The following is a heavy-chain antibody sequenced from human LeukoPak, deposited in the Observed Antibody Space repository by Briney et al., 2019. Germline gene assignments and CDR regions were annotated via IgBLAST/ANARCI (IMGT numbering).Heavy chain of an antibody. CDR1: GFTFNRHW. Sequence: GGSLRLSCTVSGFTFNRHWMHWVRQAPGKGLEWVSHINAVGSGTAYADFVKGRFTISRDNAKNKVYLQMNSLRADDTALYYCVRGGDTHYGLDYWGQGALVTVPS. V-gene: IGHV3-74*01. D-gene: IGHD3-10*01. J-gene: IGHJ4*02. CDR2: INAVGSGT. CDR3: VRGGDTHYGLDY.